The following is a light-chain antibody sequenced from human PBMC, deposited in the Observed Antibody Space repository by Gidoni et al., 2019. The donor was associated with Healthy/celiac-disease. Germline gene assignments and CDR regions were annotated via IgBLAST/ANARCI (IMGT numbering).Light chain of an antibody. Sequence: DIQMTQSPSSLSASVGDRVTITCQARQDISNYLNWYQQKPGKAPTLLIYDASNLETGVPSRFSGSGSGTDFTFTISSLQPEDIATYYCQQYDNLLFTFGPGTKVDIK. CDR2: DAS. CDR1: QDISNY. V-gene: IGKV1-33*01. CDR3: QQYDNLLFT. J-gene: IGKJ3*01.